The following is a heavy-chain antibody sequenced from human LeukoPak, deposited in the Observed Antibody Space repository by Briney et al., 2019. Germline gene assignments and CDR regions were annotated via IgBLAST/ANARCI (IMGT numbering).Heavy chain of an antibody. Sequence: SETLSLTCTVSGGSISSYYWSWIRQPPGKGLEWIGYIYYSGSTNYNPSLKSRVTISVDTSKNQFSLKLSSVTAADTAVYYCARWVAATLREYYFDYWGQGTLVTVSS. CDR3: ARWVAATLREYYFDY. CDR1: GGSISSYY. D-gene: IGHD2-15*01. V-gene: IGHV4-59*12. J-gene: IGHJ4*02. CDR2: IYYSGST.